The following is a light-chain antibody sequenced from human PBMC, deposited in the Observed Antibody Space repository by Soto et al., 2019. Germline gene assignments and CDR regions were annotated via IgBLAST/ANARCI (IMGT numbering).Light chain of an antibody. CDR1: QSVSSSS. J-gene: IGKJ5*01. CDR3: QQYGSSPIT. V-gene: IGKV3-20*01. CDR2: GAS. Sequence: EIVLPQSPGTLSFSPGESATLSGRASQSVSSSSLVWYQHKPGQAPRLLIYGASSRATGIPDRFSGSGSGTDFTLTISRLEPEDFAVYYCQQYGSSPITVGQGTRLEIK.